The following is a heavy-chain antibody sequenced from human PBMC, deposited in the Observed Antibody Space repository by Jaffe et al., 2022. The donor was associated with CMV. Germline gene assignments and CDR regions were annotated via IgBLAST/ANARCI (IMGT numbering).Heavy chain of an antibody. D-gene: IGHD1-1*01. CDR1: GYTFTSYY. CDR3: ARDVIGTTSLYYYYYMDV. CDR2: INPSGGST. J-gene: IGHJ6*03. V-gene: IGHV1-46*01. Sequence: QVQLVQSGAEVKKPGASVKVSCKASGYTFTSYYMHWVRQAPGQGLEWMGIINPSGGSTSYAQKFQGRVTMTRDTSTSTVYMELSSLRSEDTAVYYCARDVIGTTSLYYYYYMDVWGKGTTVTVSS.